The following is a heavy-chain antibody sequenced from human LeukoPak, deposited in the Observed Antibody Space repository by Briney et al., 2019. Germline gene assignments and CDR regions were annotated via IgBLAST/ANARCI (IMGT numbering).Heavy chain of an antibody. Sequence: ASVKVSCKASGYTFTGYYMHWVRQAPGQGLEWMGWINPNSGGTNYAQKFQGRVTMTRDTSISTAYMELSRLRSDDTAVYYCARGDYGPYYYYYCMDVWGKGTTVTVSS. D-gene: IGHD4-17*01. V-gene: IGHV1-2*02. J-gene: IGHJ6*03. CDR2: INPNSGGT. CDR3: ARGDYGPYYYYYCMDV. CDR1: GYTFTGYY.